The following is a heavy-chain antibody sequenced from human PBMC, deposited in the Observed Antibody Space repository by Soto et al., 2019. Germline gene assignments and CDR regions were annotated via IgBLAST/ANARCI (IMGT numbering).Heavy chain of an antibody. D-gene: IGHD3-10*01. J-gene: IGHJ6*02. CDR3: ARHNTIVRGMDV. Sequence: LGESLKISCKGSGYSFTSYWISWVRQMPGKGLEWMGRIDPSDSYTNYSPSFQGQVTISADKSISTAYLQWSSLKASDTAMYYCARHNTIVRGMDVWGQGTTVTVSS. CDR1: GYSFTSYW. CDR2: IDPSDSYT. V-gene: IGHV5-10-1*04.